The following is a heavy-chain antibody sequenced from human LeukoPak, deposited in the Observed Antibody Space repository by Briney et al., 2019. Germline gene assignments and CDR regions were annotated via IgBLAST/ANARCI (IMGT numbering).Heavy chain of an antibody. CDR2: ISAYNGNT. CDR1: GYTFTSYG. Sequence: ASVHVSCKASGYTFTSYGISWVRQAPGQGLEGMGWISAYNGNTHYAHKLQGRVTMTTDTSTSTAYMELRSLRSDDTAVYYWARALGLGATREWGKGTLVTVSS. J-gene: IGHJ4*02. CDR3: ARALGLGATRE. D-gene: IGHD1-26*01. V-gene: IGHV1-18*01.